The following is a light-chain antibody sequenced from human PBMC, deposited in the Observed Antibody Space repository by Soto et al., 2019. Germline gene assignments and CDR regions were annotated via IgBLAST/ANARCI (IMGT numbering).Light chain of an antibody. CDR2: DAS. V-gene: IGKV1-5*01. J-gene: IGKJ1*01. Sequence: DVQMTQSPSTLSASVGDRVTMTCRASEFISDWLAWYQQKPGQAPKLLIYDASTLESGVPGRFSGSGVGTHFTLTVSGXQPEDFATYHCQHYNSYSRAFGQGTKVDIK. CDR1: EFISDW. CDR3: QHYNSYSRA.